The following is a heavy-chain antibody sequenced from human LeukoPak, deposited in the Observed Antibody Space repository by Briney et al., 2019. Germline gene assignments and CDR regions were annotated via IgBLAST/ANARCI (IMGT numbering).Heavy chain of an antibody. CDR3: AKDNYGDYAYGMDV. J-gene: IGHJ6*02. CDR2: ISYDGSNK. CDR1: GFTFSSYV. V-gene: IGHV3-30*07. Sequence: GGSLRLSCAASGFTFSSYVMHWVRQAPGKGLEWVAVISYDGSNKYYADSVKGRFTISRDNSKNTLYLQMNSLRAEDTAVYYCAKDNYGDYAYGMDVWGQGTTVTVSS. D-gene: IGHD4-17*01.